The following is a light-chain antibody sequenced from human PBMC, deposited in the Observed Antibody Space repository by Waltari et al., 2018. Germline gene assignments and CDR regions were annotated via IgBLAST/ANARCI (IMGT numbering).Light chain of an antibody. CDR3: QQVNGYPLT. Sequence: DIQLTQSPFFLSAYVGDRVTITCRASQGISSYLVWYQQNPGKAPKVLISAASTWQTGVPSRFSGSGSGTEFTLTISSLQPEDFATYYCQQVNGYPLTFGGGTKVEIK. CDR1: QGISSY. J-gene: IGKJ4*01. CDR2: AAS. V-gene: IGKV1-9*01.